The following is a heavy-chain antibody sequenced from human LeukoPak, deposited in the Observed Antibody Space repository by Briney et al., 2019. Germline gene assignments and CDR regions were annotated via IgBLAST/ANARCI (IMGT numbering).Heavy chain of an antibody. J-gene: IGHJ6*03. CDR2: IYTSGST. CDR1: GGSISSGSYY. D-gene: IGHD6-19*01. V-gene: IGHV4-61*02. Sequence: PSETLSLTCTVSGGSISSGSYYWSWIRQPAGKGLEWIGRIYTSGSTTYNSSLKSRVTISLDTSKNQFSLRLSSVTAADTAVYYCARVSGQFYFYYYMDVWGKGTTVTISS. CDR3: ARVSGQFYFYYYMDV.